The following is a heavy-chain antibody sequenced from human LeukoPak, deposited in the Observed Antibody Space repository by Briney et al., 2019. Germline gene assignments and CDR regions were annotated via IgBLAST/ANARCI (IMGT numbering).Heavy chain of an antibody. D-gene: IGHD4-17*01. CDR3: ARVKTYGDYECWFDP. Sequence: GGSLRLSCAASGXTFSDYYVSWIRQAPGKGLECVSYISSSSSYTNYADSVKGRFTISRDNAKNSLYLQMNSLRAEDTAVYYCARVKTYGDYECWFDPWGQGTLVTVSS. J-gene: IGHJ5*02. CDR1: GXTFSDYY. V-gene: IGHV3-11*06. CDR2: ISSSSSYT.